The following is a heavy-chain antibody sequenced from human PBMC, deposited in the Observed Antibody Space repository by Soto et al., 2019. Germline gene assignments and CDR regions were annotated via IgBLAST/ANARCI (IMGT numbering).Heavy chain of an antibody. V-gene: IGHV4-59*12. Sequence: QVQLQESGPGLVKPSETLSLMCTVSGGSMTNYYWSWIRQSPAKGLEWIGYVSDSGSTKYNPSLKSRVTISVDTSKNQFSLKLTSLTAADTAVYYCARERVGHSAMDVWGQGTTVTVSS. CDR1: GGSMTNYY. J-gene: IGHJ6*02. CDR2: VSDSGST. D-gene: IGHD1-26*01. CDR3: ARERVGHSAMDV.